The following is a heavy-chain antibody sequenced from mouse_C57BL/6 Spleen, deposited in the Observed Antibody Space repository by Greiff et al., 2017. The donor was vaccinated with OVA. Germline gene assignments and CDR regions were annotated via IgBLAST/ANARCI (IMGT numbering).Heavy chain of an antibody. D-gene: IGHD1-1*01. CDR3: ARDRYGSSYGYFDY. J-gene: IGHJ2*01. CDR2: ISDGGSYT. Sequence: EVMLVESGGGLVKPGGSLKLSCAASGFTFSSYAMSWVRQTPEKRLEWVATISDGGSYTYYPDNVKGRFTISRDNAKNNLYLQMSHLKSEDTAMYYCARDRYGSSYGYFDYWGQGTTLTVSS. CDR1: GFTFSSYA. V-gene: IGHV5-4*01.